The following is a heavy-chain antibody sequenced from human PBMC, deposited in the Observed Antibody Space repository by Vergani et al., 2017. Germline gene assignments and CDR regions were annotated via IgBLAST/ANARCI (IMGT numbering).Heavy chain of an antibody. D-gene: IGHD1-26*01. V-gene: IGHV5-51*01. CDR3: ARAPWGSYDPGYFDY. J-gene: IGHJ4*02. CDR2: VYPADSDT. Sequence: EMQLVQSGAEVRKPGESVKISCRTSGYNFDIYWIGWVRQMPGKGLEWMGIVYPADSDTRYSPSFKGQVTVSADKSTSTAYLQWSSLKASDTAMYYCARAPWGSYDPGYFDYWGQGTLVTVSS. CDR1: GYNFDIYW.